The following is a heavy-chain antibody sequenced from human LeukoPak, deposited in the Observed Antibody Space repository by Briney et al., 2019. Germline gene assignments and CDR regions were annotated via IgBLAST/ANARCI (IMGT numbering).Heavy chain of an antibody. CDR1: GGSISSYY. D-gene: IGHD6-19*01. J-gene: IGHJ6*03. Sequence: SETLSLTCTVSGGSISSYYWSWIRQPPGKGLEWMGYIYYSGSTNYNPSLKSRVTISVDTSKNQFSLKLSSVTAADTAVYYCARDRSSGYYYYYMDVWGKGTTVTVSS. CDR3: ARDRSSGYYYYYMDV. V-gene: IGHV4-59*01. CDR2: IYYSGST.